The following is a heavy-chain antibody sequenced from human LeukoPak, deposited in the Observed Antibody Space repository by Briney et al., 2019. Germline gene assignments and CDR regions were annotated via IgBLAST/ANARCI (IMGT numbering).Heavy chain of an antibody. D-gene: IGHD3-16*02. Sequence: SETLSLTCTVSGGSISSGGYYWSWIRQHPGKGLEWIGYIYYSGSTYYNPSLKSRVTISVDTSKNQFSLKLSSVIAADTAVYYCARDSGDYVWGSYRSSPVAYWGQGTLVTVSS. CDR3: ARDSGDYVWGSYRSSPVAY. V-gene: IGHV4-31*03. CDR1: GGSISSGGYY. CDR2: IYYSGST. J-gene: IGHJ4*02.